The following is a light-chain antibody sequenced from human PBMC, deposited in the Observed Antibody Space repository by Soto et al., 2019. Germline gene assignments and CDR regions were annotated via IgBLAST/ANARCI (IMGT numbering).Light chain of an antibody. V-gene: IGKV1-39*01. CDR2: AAS. Sequence: DIQMTQSPSSLSASVGDRVTITCRANQSISSYLNWYQQKPGKAPKLLIYAASTLQRGVSSRFSGSGSGTDFTLTIRSVQLDDFATYYCQQSYRTPYPFGQGTKVDIK. J-gene: IGKJ2*01. CDR1: QSISSY. CDR3: QQSYRTPYP.